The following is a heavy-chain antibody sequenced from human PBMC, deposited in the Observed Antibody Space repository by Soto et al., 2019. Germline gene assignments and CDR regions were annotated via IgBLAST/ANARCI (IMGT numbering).Heavy chain of an antibody. CDR3: ARHGLSRDYYGSELFDY. CDR2: IYYSGST. J-gene: IGHJ4*02. CDR1: GGSISSSSYY. V-gene: IGHV4-39*01. Sequence: PSETLSLTCTVSGGSISSSSYYWGWIRQPPGKGLEWIGSIYYSGSTYYNPSLKSRVTISVDTSKNQFSLKLSSVTAADTAVYYCARHGLSRDYYGSELFDYWGQGTLVTVSS. D-gene: IGHD3-10*01.